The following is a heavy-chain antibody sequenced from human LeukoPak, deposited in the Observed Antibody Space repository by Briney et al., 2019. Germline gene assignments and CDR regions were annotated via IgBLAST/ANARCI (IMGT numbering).Heavy chain of an antibody. CDR3: AKTIFGVVINTPDNWFDP. CDR2: INPNSGGT. Sequence: ASVKVSCKASGYTFTGYYMHWVRQAPGQGLEWMGWINPNSGGTNYAQKFQGRVTMTRDTSISTAYMELSRLRSDDTAVYYCAKTIFGVVINTPDNWFDPWGQGTLVTVSS. V-gene: IGHV1-2*02. D-gene: IGHD3-3*01. J-gene: IGHJ5*02. CDR1: GYTFTGYY.